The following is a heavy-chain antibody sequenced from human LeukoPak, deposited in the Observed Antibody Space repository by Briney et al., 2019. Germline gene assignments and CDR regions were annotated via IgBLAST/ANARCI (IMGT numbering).Heavy chain of an antibody. CDR3: ARSYSSSSHYYYYYVDV. J-gene: IGHJ6*03. CDR1: GGSISSSSYY. V-gene: IGHV4-39*01. CDR2: IYYSGST. Sequence: SETLSLTCTVSGGSISSSSYYWGWIRQPPGKGLEWIGSIYYSGSTYYNPSLKSRVTISVDTSKNQFSLKLSSVTAADTAVYYCARSYSSSSHYYYYYVDVWGKGTTVTVSS. D-gene: IGHD6-6*01.